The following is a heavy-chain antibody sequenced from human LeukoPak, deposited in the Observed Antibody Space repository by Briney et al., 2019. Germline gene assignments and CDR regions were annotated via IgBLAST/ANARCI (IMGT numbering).Heavy chain of an antibody. V-gene: IGHV3-30*02. CDR1: GFTFSTYG. Sequence: GGSLRLSCAAAGFTFSTYGMHWVRQAQGKGLEWVAFIRYDGSNKYYADSVKGRFTISRDNSKNTLYLQMNSLRAEDTAIYYCAKDKGSANYYYYYMDVWGKGTTVTVSS. CDR3: AKDKGSANYYYYYMDV. D-gene: IGHD3-10*01. J-gene: IGHJ6*03. CDR2: IRYDGSNK.